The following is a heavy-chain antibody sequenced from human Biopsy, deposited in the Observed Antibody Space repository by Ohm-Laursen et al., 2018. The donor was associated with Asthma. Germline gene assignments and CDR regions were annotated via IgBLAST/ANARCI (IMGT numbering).Heavy chain of an antibody. J-gene: IGHJ6*02. D-gene: IGHD6-25*01. Sequence: GSLRLSCAASGFSFSDYYMTWMRQAPGKGLEWVSSISSSGSTTYPAESVKGRFTISRDNAQKSLFLQMGSLRAEDTAIYYCARVFESSEWGPFYHFGLDVWGQGTTVAVSS. CDR2: ISSSGSTT. V-gene: IGHV3-11*01. CDR3: ARVFESSEWGPFYHFGLDV. CDR1: GFSFSDYY.